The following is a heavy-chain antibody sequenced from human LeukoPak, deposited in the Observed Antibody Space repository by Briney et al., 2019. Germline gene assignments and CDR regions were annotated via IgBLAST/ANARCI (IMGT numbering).Heavy chain of an antibody. J-gene: IGHJ5*02. CDR2: IIPIFGTA. CDR1: GGTFSSYA. Sequence: SVKVSCKASGGTFSSYAISWVRQAPGQGLEWMGGIIPIFGTANYAQKFQDRVTVTADESTSTAYMELSSLRADDPAVYYCAREGNIVVVPAAIRGRKNWFDPWGQGTLVTVSS. CDR3: AREGNIVVVPAAIRGRKNWFDP. V-gene: IGHV1-69*01. D-gene: IGHD2-2*02.